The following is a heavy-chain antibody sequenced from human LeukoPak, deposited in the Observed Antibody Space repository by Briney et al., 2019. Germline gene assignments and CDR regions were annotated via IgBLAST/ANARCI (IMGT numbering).Heavy chain of an antibody. V-gene: IGHV4-39*01. CDR1: GGSISSNTYY. CDR3: ARAYYYASSAFDI. J-gene: IGHJ3*02. Sequence: KPSETLSLTCTVSGGSISSNTYYWDWIRQPPGEGLECIGSIYYGGSTYYNPSLKSRVIISVDTSKNQFSLKLSSVTAADTAVYYCARAYYYASSAFDIWGQGTMVTVSS. CDR2: IYYGGST. D-gene: IGHD3-22*01.